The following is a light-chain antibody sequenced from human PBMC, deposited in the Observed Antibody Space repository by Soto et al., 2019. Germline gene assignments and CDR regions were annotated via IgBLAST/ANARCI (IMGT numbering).Light chain of an antibody. Sequence: EIVLTQSSGTLSLSPGERATLSCRASQRVSSNSLVWYQQKPGQAPRLLISGASSRATCIPDRFSGSGSGTDFTLTISRLETEDFAVYYFQQYGSTPLTLGGGTKVEIK. CDR3: QQYGSTPLT. V-gene: IGKV3-20*01. J-gene: IGKJ4*01. CDR2: GAS. CDR1: QRVSSNS.